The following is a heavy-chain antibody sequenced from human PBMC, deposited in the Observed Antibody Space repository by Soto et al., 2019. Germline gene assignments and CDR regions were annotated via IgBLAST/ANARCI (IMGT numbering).Heavy chain of an antibody. CDR1: GFTFSSYS. D-gene: IGHD6-13*01. V-gene: IGHV3-21*01. CDR3: ASPSDSSWEDDY. CDR2: ISSSSSYI. Sequence: EVQLVESGGGLVKPGGSLRLSCAASGFTFSSYSMNWVRQAPGKGLEWVSSISSSSSYIYYADSVKGRFTISRDNAKDALYLQMNSLRAEDTAVYYCASPSDSSWEDDYWGQGALVTVSS. J-gene: IGHJ4*02.